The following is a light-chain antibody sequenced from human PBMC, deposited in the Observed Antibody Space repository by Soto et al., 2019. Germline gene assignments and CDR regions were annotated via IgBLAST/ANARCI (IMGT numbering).Light chain of an antibody. CDR2: GES. V-gene: IGKV3-11*01. CDR3: QQLGNWPRVT. Sequence: EIVLTQSPATLSLSPGESATLSCRASQSVSRNLAWYQQKPGQAPRLLIYGESNRATGIPARFSGSGSGTDFTLTISSLEPEDFAVYYCQQLGNWPRVTFGPGTKVDIK. J-gene: IGKJ3*01. CDR1: QSVSRN.